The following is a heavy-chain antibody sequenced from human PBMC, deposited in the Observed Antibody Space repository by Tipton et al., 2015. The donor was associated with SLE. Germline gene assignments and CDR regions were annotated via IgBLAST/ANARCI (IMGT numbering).Heavy chain of an antibody. V-gene: IGHV3-30*04. CDR3: VKVQNFFGSGSFDF. J-gene: IGHJ4*02. D-gene: IGHD3-10*01. CDR2: ISYDEGNK. Sequence: SLRLSCAASGFTFSSYEVHWVRQAPGKGLEWVAAISYDEGNKYFADSVKGRFTISRDNSQNTLYLQMNSLKPEDTALYYCVKVQNFFGSGSFDFWGQGTQVTVSS. CDR1: GFTFSSYE.